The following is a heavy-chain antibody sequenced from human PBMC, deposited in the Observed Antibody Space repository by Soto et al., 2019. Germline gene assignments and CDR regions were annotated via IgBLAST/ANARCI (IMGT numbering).Heavy chain of an antibody. CDR3: ARECPAPYYYYGMDV. Sequence: QVQLVQSRGEVKKPGASVKVSCKTSGYSFTTYGISWVRQAPGQGLEWMGWISGYNGNTNNAQKLQGRVTMTTDTSTSTGYMELRSLRSDDTAVYYCARECPAPYYYYGMDVWGQGSTVSVSS. V-gene: IGHV1-18*01. J-gene: IGHJ6*02. CDR1: GYSFTTYG. CDR2: ISGYNGNT.